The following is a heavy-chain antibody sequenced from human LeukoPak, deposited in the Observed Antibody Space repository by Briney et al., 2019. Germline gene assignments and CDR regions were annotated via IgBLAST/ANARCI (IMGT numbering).Heavy chain of an antibody. CDR3: AKARYYYDSSGYSLFDC. D-gene: IGHD3-22*01. CDR1: GFTFSNYG. V-gene: IGHV3-30*02. Sequence: GGSLRLSCAASGFTFSNYGMHWVRQAPGKGLEWVAFIRSDGSNKYYADSVKGGFTISRDSSKNTLYLQMNSLRAEDTAVYYCAKARYYYDSSGYSLFDCWSQGTLVTVSS. CDR2: IRSDGSNK. J-gene: IGHJ4*02.